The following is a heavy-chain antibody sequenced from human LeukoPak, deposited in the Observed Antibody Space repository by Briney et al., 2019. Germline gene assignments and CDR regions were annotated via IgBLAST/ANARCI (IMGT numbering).Heavy chain of an antibody. V-gene: IGHV3-30*18. CDR1: GFTFSSYG. Sequence: GGSLRLSCAASGFTFSSYGMHWVRQAPGKGLEWVAVISYDGSNKYYADSVKGRFTISRDNSKNTLYLQMNSLRAEDTAVYYCAKDRAVRGVITPLDYWGQGTLLTASS. D-gene: IGHD3-10*01. CDR2: ISYDGSNK. J-gene: IGHJ4*02. CDR3: AKDRAVRGVITPLDY.